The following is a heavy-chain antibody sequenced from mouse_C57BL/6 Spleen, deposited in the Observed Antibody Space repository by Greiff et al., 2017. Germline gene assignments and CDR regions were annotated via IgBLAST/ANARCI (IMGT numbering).Heavy chain of an antibody. J-gene: IGHJ1*03. V-gene: IGHV7-3*01. D-gene: IGHD1-1*01. CDR2: IRNKANGYTT. Sequence: EVKLVESGGGLVQPGGSLSLSCAASGFTFTDYYMSWVRQPPGKALEWLGFIRNKANGYTTEYSASVKGRFTISRDNSQSILYLQMNALRAEDSATYYCARYAYGSSYWYFDVWGTGTTFTVSS. CDR1: GFTFTDYY. CDR3: ARYAYGSSYWYFDV.